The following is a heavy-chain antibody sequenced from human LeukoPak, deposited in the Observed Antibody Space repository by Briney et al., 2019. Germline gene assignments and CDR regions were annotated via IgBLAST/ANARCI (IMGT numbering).Heavy chain of an antibody. J-gene: IGHJ3*02. D-gene: IGHD2-15*01. CDR2: IKQDGSEK. CDR1: GFNMSDYW. V-gene: IGHV3-7*01. CDR3: ARDSFICSGGSCWHPDAFDI. Sequence: QPGGSLRLSCIASGFNMSDYWMSWVRQAPGKGLEWVANIKQDGSEKYYVDSVKGRFTISRDNAKNSLYLQMNSLRAEDTAVYYCARDSFICSGGSCWHPDAFDIWGQGTMVTVSS.